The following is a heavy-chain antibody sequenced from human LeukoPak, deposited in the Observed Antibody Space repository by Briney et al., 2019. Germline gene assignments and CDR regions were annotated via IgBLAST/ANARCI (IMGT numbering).Heavy chain of an antibody. Sequence: RAGGSLRLSCAASKFTFTNAWMTWVRQAPGKGLEWVGRIKSKTDGETTDYAAPVKGRFTISRDDSKSTLYLQMNSLKTEDTAVYYCTTANAVPLPDYWGQGTLVIVSS. CDR1: KFTFTNAW. CDR2: IKSKTDGETT. D-gene: IGHD6-19*01. V-gene: IGHV3-15*01. CDR3: TTANAVPLPDY. J-gene: IGHJ4*02.